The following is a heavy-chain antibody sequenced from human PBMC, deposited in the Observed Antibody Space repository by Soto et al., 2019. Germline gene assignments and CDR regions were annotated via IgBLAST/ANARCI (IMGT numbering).Heavy chain of an antibody. CDR2: ISYDGSNK. D-gene: IGHD2-15*01. CDR3: ARDGYCSGGSCYSGAFDY. V-gene: IGHV3-30-3*01. Sequence: QVQLVESGGGVVQPGRSLRLSCAASGFTFSSYAMHWVRQAPGKGLEWVAVISYDGSNKYYADSVKGRFTISRDNSKNTLYLQMNSLRAEDTAVYYCARDGYCSGGSCYSGAFDYWGQGTLVTVSS. CDR1: GFTFSSYA. J-gene: IGHJ4*02.